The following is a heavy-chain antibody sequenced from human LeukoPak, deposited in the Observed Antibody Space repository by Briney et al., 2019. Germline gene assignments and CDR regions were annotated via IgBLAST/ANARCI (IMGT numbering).Heavy chain of an antibody. CDR2: IYYSGST. D-gene: IGHD6-13*01. Sequence: ASQTLSLTCTVSGGSISSGGYYWSWIRQHPGKGLEWIGYIYYSGSTYYNPSLKSRVTISVDTSKNQFSLKLSSVTAADTAVYYCARRSSSRGFDPWGQGTLVTVSS. CDR1: GGSISSGGYY. J-gene: IGHJ5*02. CDR3: ARRSSSRGFDP. V-gene: IGHV4-31*03.